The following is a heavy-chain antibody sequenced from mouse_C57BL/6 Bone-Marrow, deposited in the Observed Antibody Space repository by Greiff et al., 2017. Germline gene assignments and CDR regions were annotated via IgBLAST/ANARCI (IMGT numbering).Heavy chain of an antibody. Sequence: QVQLQQPGAELVKPGASVKLSCKASGYTFTNYWMHWVQQRPGQGLELIGMMHPNGVSPDYNEQFKSEATLSVDKSSRTAYMELISLTSEDSAVYDWARSYDYDDYTMDYWGQGTSVTVSS. V-gene: IGHV1-64*01. D-gene: IGHD2-4*01. CDR1: GYTFTNYW. CDR2: MHPNGVSP. J-gene: IGHJ4*01. CDR3: ARSYDYDDYTMDY.